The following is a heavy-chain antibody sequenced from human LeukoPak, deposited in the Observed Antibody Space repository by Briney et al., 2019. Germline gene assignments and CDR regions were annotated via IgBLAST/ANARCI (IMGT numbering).Heavy chain of an antibody. V-gene: IGHV1-2*04. CDR1: GYTFTGYY. J-gene: IGHJ5*02. Sequence: ASVKVSCKASGYTFTGYYMHWVRQAPGQGLEWMGWINPNSDGTNYAQKFQGWVTMTRDTSISTAYMELSRLRSDDTAVYYCARATSYDILTGYYSDWFDPWGQGTLVTVSS. CDR3: ARATSYDILTGYYSDWFDP. CDR2: INPNSDGT. D-gene: IGHD3-9*01.